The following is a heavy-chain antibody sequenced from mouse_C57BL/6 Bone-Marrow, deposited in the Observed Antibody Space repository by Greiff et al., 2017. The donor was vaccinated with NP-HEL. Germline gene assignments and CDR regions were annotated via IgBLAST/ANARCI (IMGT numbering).Heavy chain of an antibody. D-gene: IGHD2-5*01. CDR3: GRRDYSNYGAMDY. J-gene: IGHJ4*01. CDR2: IYPVSGET. CDR1: GYTFTDHI. Sequence: LMESGAELASPGASVTLSCKASGYTFTDHIMNWVKKRPGQGLEWIGRIYPVSGETNYNQKFMGKATFSVDRSSSTVYMVLNSLTSEDPAVYYCGRRDYSNYGAMDYWGQGTSVTVSS. V-gene: IGHV1-11*01.